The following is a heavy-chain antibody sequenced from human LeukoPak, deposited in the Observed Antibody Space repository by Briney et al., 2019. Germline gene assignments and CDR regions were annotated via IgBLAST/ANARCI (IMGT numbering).Heavy chain of an antibody. J-gene: IGHJ5*02. V-gene: IGHV3-48*02. Sequence: TGGSLRISCAASGFTFSSYSMNWVRQAPGKGLEWVSYISSSSTIYYADSVKGRFTISRDNAKNSLYLQMNSLRDEDTAVYYCARGVVVVVAAQYNWFDPWGQGTLVTVSS. CDR1: GFTFSSYS. CDR2: ISSSSTI. D-gene: IGHD2-15*01. CDR3: ARGVVVVVAAQYNWFDP.